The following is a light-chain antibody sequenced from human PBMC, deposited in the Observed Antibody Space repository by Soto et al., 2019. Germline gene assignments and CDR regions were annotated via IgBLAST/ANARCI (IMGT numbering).Light chain of an antibody. J-gene: IGKJ1*01. CDR3: HQYDTSPRT. V-gene: IGKV3-20*01. CDR1: QSVSSY. Sequence: EIVLTQSPATLSLSPGERATLSCRASQSVSSYLAWYQQKPGQAPRILIYAASSRAPGIPDRFSGSGSGTDFSLTISRLEPEDFALYYCHQYDTSPRTFGQGTKVDIK. CDR2: AAS.